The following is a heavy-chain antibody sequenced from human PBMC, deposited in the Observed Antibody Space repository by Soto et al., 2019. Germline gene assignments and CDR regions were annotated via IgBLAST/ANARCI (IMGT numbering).Heavy chain of an antibody. Sequence: QVQLVQSGAEVKKPGSSVKVSCKASGGTFSSYAISWVRQAPGQGLEWMGGIIPIFGTANYAQKFQGRVTITADESTSTAYMELSSLRSGDTAVYYCGCYDSSGYYGEFDYWGQATLVTVSS. CDR2: IIPIFGTA. J-gene: IGHJ4*02. CDR3: GCYDSSGYYGEFDY. V-gene: IGHV1-69*01. CDR1: GGTFSSYA. D-gene: IGHD3-22*01.